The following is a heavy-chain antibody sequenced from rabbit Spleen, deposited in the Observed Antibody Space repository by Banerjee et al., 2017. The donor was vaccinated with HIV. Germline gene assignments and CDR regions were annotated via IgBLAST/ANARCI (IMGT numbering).Heavy chain of an antibody. CDR3: ARDSIYANFFSVAYALDL. Sequence: DLVESGGGLVQPGESLKLSCKASGIHFSSYGISCVRQAPGKGLEWIACIYTDGSGDTYAASWAKGRFTISKTSSTSVTLQMSSLTAADTATYFCARDSIYANFFSVAYALDLWGQGTLVTVS. CDR1: GIHFSSYG. J-gene: IGHJ3*01. D-gene: IGHD6-1*01. CDR2: IYTDGSGDT. V-gene: IGHV1S45*01.